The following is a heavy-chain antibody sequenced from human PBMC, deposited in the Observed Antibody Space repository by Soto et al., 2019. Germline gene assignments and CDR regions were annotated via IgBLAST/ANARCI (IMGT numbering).Heavy chain of an antibody. D-gene: IGHD4-17*01. V-gene: IGHV1-2*04. Sequence: ASVKVSCKASGYTFTGYYMHWVRQAPGQGLEWMGWINPNSGGTNYAQKFQGWVTMTRDTSISTAYMKLSRLRSDDTAVYYCARDYGDYAYGMDVWGQGTTVTVSS. CDR1: GYTFTGYY. CDR3: ARDYGDYAYGMDV. CDR2: INPNSGGT. J-gene: IGHJ6*02.